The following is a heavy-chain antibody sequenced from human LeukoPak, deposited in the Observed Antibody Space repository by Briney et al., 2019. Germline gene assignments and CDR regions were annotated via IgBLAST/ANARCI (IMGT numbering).Heavy chain of an antibody. V-gene: IGHV3-30*18. D-gene: IGHD6-13*01. CDR3: AKDVSSSSWYYLNY. CDR1: GFTFSSYG. CDR2: ISYDGSNK. Sequence: GGSLRLSCAASGFTFSSYGMPWVRQAPGKGLEWVAVISYDGSNKYYADSVKGRFTISRDNSKNTLYLQMNSLRAEDTAVYYCAKDVSSSSWYYLNYWGQGTLVTVSS. J-gene: IGHJ4*02.